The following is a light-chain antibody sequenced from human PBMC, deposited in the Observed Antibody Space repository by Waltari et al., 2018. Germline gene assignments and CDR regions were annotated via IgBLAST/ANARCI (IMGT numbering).Light chain of an antibody. CDR2: KAS. CDR1: ESISKW. CDR3: QQYNSYSLLT. Sequence: DKQRTQPPSTLSAWVLTRVTLSCRASESISKWLAWYQQKPRKAPKLLIYKASTLESGVPSRFSGSGSGTEFTLTISSLQPDDFATYYCQQYNSYSLLTFGGGTKVEIK. J-gene: IGKJ4*01. V-gene: IGKV1-5*03.